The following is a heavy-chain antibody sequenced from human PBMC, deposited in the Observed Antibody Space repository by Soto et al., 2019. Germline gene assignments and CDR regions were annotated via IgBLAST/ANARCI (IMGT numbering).Heavy chain of an antibody. D-gene: IGHD2-2*01. CDR1: GGSFSGDY. CDR2: INHSGST. Sequence: SETLSLTCAVYGGSFSGDYWTWIRQPPGTGLEWIGEINHSGSTNYNPSLKSRVTISVDRSKNQFSLKLTSVTAADTAVYYCARVPDRWGQGTLVTISS. V-gene: IGHV4-34*01. J-gene: IGHJ5*02. CDR3: ARVPDR.